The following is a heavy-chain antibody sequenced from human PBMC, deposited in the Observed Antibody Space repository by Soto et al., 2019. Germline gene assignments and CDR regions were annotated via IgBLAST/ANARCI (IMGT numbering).Heavy chain of an antibody. CDR2: ISGSGDST. J-gene: IGHJ1*01. D-gene: IGHD6-19*01. CDR3: AKGVPGIAVAGTGYFQH. CDR1: GCTLSSYA. V-gene: IGHV3-23*01. Sequence: GGSLRLSWSASGCTLSSYAMRWVRQAPGKGLEWVSGISGSGDSTYYADSVKGRFTISRDNSKNTLYLQMNSLRAEDTAVYYCAKGVPGIAVAGTGYFQHWGPGTLVIVSS.